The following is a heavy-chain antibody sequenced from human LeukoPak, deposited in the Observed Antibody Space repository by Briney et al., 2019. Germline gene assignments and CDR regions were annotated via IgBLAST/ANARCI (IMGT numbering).Heavy chain of an antibody. CDR1: GYTFTSYD. V-gene: IGHV1-8*01. D-gene: IGHD3-22*01. Sequence: ASVKVSCKASGYTFTSYDINWVRQATGQGLEWMGWMNPNSGDTGYAQNFQGRVTMTRDTSINTAYMELSSLRSEDTAVYYCARVGPSNYYDSSEYFQHWGQGTLVTVSS. CDR2: MNPNSGDT. J-gene: IGHJ1*01. CDR3: ARVGPSNYYDSSEYFQH.